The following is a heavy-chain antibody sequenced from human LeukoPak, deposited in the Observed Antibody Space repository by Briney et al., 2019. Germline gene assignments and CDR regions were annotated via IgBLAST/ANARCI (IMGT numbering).Heavy chain of an antibody. J-gene: IGHJ4*02. Sequence: SVKVSCKASGGTFSSYAISWVRQAPGQGLEWMGGIIPIFGTANYAQKLQGRVTMTTDTSTSTAYMELRSLRSDDTAVYYCARDGRRSLDYWGQGTLVTVSS. CDR3: ARDGRRSLDY. CDR1: GGTFSSYA. V-gene: IGHV1-69*05. CDR2: IIPIFGTA.